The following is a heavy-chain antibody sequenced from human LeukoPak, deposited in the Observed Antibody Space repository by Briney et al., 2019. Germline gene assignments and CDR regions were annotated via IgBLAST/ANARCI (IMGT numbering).Heavy chain of an antibody. CDR2: INAGNGNT. V-gene: IGHV1-3*01. D-gene: IGHD3-10*01. Sequence: ASVKVSCKASGYTFTSYAMHWVRQAPGQRLEWMGWINAGNGNTKYSQKFQGRVTITRDTSASTAYMELSSLRSEDTAVYYCASGFGELLVFGYWGQGTLVTVSS. CDR1: GYTFTSYA. J-gene: IGHJ4*02. CDR3: ASGFGELLVFGY.